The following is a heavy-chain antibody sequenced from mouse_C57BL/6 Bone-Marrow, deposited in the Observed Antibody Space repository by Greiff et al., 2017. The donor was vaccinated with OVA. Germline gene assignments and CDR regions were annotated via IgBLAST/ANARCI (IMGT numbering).Heavy chain of an antibody. V-gene: IGHV2-2*01. Sequence: VMLVESGPGLVQPSQSLSITCTVSGFSLTSYGVHWVRQSPGKGLEWLGVIWSGGSTDYNAAFISRLSISKDNSKSQVFFKMNSLQADDTAIYYCARNWDVYYAMDYWGQGTSVTVSS. CDR3: ARNWDVYYAMDY. CDR1: GFSLTSYG. D-gene: IGHD4-1*01. CDR2: IWSGGST. J-gene: IGHJ4*01.